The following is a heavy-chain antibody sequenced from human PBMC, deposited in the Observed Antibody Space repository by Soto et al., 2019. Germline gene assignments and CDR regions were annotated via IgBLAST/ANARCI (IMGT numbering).Heavy chain of an antibody. J-gene: IGHJ6*02. CDR1: GGSISSSSCH. Sequence: TSETLSLTCTVSGGSISSSSCHWGWIRQPPGKGLEWIASIKYSGTTFYNPSLKSRVTLSVDTSKNQFALKLSSVTAAETAVYYCARHLYYDISPGYLRPYHYYGMDVWGQGTTVTVSS. V-gene: IGHV4-39*01. CDR3: ARHLYYDISPGYLRPYHYYGMDV. D-gene: IGHD3-9*01. CDR2: IKYSGTT.